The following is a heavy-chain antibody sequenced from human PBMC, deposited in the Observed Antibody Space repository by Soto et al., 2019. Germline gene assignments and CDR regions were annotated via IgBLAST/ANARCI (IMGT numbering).Heavy chain of an antibody. CDR1: VFTFADCY. D-gene: IGHD2-21*02. J-gene: IGHJ4*01. Sequence: GASVKPRSKNSVFTFADCYLQWVRQAPGQGLEWMGCIKPSKGDRKSSQKFQGRVTMTRDSSINPAYMELSGLGSDDTAVHYCGFSPYGSDCDLVAYRAQGTLVTVSA. CDR3: GFSPYGSDCDLVAY. CDR2: IKPSKGDR. V-gene: IGHV1-2*02.